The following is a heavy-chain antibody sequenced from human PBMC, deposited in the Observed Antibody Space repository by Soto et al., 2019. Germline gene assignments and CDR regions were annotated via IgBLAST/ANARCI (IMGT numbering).Heavy chain of an antibody. CDR2: IGRGGDT. CDR1: GFTFSGYD. CDR3: SRDPSGHGLDA. V-gene: IGHV3-13*01. J-gene: IGHJ6*02. Sequence: EVQLVESGGGLVQPGGSLRISCAASGFTFSGYDIQWVHQAAGKGLEWVSGIGRGGDTHYQDSVKGRFTISRENAKNSVYLQMNSLRAGDTAVYYCSRDPSGHGLDAWGQGTTVTVSS.